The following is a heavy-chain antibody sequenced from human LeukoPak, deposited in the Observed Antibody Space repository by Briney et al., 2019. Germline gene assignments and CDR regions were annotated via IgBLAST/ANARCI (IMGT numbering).Heavy chain of an antibody. V-gene: IGHV3-21*01. J-gene: IGHJ3*02. D-gene: IGHD3-3*01. CDR3: ARDSAGVVSGAFDI. Sequence: GGSLRLSCAASGFTFSSYSMNWVRQAPGKGLEWVSSISSSSSYIYYADSVKGRFTISRDNAKNSLYLQMNSLRAEDTAVYYCARDSAGVVSGAFDIWGQGTRVTVSS. CDR1: GFTFSSYS. CDR2: ISSSSSYI.